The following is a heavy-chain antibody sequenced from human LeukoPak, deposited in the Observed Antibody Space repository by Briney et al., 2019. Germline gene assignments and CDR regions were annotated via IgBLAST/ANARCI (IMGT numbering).Heavy chain of an antibody. CDR3: AKSGASSGYSPIDY. D-gene: IGHD3-22*01. V-gene: IGHV1-18*01. J-gene: IGHJ4*02. CDR2: ISTYDGNT. Sequence: ASVKVSCKASGYSFTSYGISWVRQAPGQGLEWMGWISTYDGNTNFAQNVQGRVTMSTDPSMRTAYMELTSLRSDDTAVYYCAKSGASSGYSPIDYWGPGTLVTVSS. CDR1: GYSFTSYG.